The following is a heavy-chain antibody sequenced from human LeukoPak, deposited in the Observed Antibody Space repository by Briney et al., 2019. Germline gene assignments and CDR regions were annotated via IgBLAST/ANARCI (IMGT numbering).Heavy chain of an antibody. V-gene: IGHV3-64*01. CDR2: ISSNGGTT. CDR3: ARVYIAGMTGHYSLDY. CDR1: GFAFRTYA. D-gene: IGHD3-9*01. J-gene: IGHJ4*02. Sequence: GGPLRLSCAASGFAFRTYAMHWVRQAPGKGLEYASGISSNGGTTNYANSVKGRFTISRDNSKNTLYLQMGSLRPEDMAVYYCARVYIAGMTGHYSLDYWGQGTLLTVSS.